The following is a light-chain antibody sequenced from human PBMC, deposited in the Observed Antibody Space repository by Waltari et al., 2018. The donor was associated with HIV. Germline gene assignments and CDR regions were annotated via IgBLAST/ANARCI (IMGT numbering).Light chain of an antibody. CDR1: SSNIGADHD. Sequence: QSVLTQPPSVSGTPGQRLTISCTGSSSNIGADHDVHWYQHLPGTATKVIIYGNTNRPSGVPDRFSGSKSGTSASLVITGLQAEDEADYYCQSYDNSLSGTYVFGGGTKVNVL. CDR3: QSYDNSLSGTYV. CDR2: GNT. V-gene: IGLV1-40*01. J-gene: IGLJ1*01.